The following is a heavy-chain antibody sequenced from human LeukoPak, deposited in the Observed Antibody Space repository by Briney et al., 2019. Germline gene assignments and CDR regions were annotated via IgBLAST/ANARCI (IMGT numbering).Heavy chain of an antibody. Sequence: GASVKVSCKASGGTFSSYAITWVRQAPGQRLEWMGWINAGNGNTKYSQKFQGRVTITRDTSASTAYMELSSLRSEDTAVYYCARVLRGPLRYFDWLLYDWGQGTLVTVSS. CDR2: INAGNGNT. D-gene: IGHD3-9*01. V-gene: IGHV1-3*01. J-gene: IGHJ4*02. CDR1: GGTFSSYA. CDR3: ARVLRGPLRYFDWLLYD.